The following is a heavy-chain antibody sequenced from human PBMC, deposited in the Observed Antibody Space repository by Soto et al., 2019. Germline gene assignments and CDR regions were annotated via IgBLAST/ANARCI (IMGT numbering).Heavy chain of an antibody. CDR3: ARDSYGYGGFDY. D-gene: IGHD5-18*01. CDR2: IYSGGST. Sequence: GGSLRLSCAASGFTVSSNYMSWVRQAPGKGLEWVSVIYSGGSTYYADSVKGRFTISRDNSKNTLYLQMNSLRAEDTAVYYCARDSYGYGGFDYWGQGTLVTVSS. V-gene: IGHV3-53*01. J-gene: IGHJ4*02. CDR1: GFTVSSNY.